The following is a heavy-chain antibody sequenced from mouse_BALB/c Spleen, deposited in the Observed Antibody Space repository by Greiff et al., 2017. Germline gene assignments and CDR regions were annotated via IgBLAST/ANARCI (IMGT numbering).Heavy chain of an antibody. J-gene: IGHJ2*01. D-gene: IGHD1-2*01. CDR3: ARDYGRYYFDY. Sequence: EVQLVESGGDFVKPGGSLTLSCAASGFTFSSYVMSWVRQTPDKRLEWVATISSGGSYTYYPDSVKGRFTISRDNAKNTLYLQMSSLKSEDTAMYYCARDYGRYYFDYWGQGTTLTVSS. CDR1: GFTFSSYV. CDR2: ISSGGSYT. V-gene: IGHV5-6*01.